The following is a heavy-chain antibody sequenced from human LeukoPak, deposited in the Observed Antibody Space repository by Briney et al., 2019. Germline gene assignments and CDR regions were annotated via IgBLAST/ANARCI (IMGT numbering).Heavy chain of an antibody. CDR2: IIPILGIA. Sequence: GASVKVSCKASGGTFSSYAISWVRQAPGQGLEWMGRIIPILGIANYAQKFQGRVTITADKSTSTAYVELSSLRSEDTAVYYCAIPYCSSTSCYLVAFDIWGQGTMVTVSS. V-gene: IGHV1-69*04. D-gene: IGHD2-2*01. J-gene: IGHJ3*02. CDR3: AIPYCSSTSCYLVAFDI. CDR1: GGTFSSYA.